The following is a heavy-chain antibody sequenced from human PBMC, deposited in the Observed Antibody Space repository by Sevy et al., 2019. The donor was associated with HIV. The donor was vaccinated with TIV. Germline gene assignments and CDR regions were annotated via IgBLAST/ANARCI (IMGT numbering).Heavy chain of an antibody. J-gene: IGHJ4*02. Sequence: SETLSLSCAVYGGSFSGYYGSWIRQPPGKGLEWIGEINHSGSTNYNPSLKSRVTISVDTSKNQFSLKLSSVTTADTAVYYCARGGDTTMVTLDYWGQGTLVTVSS. CDR3: ARGGDTTMVTLDY. D-gene: IGHD5-18*01. CDR2: INHSGST. V-gene: IGHV4-34*01. CDR1: GGSFSGYY.